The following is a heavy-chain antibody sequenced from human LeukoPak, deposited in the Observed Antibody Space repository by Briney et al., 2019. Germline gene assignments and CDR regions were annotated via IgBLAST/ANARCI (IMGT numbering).Heavy chain of an antibody. CDR3: ARGVAVAANPLLYYYMDV. CDR1: GYTFTGYY. D-gene: IGHD6-19*01. CDR2: INPNSGRT. Sequence: APVKVSCKASGYTFTGYYMHWVRQAPGQGLEWMGWINPNSGRTNYAQRFQGRVTMTRDTSISTAYMELSRLTFDDTAVYYCARGVAVAANPLLYYYMDVWGKGTTVTISS. J-gene: IGHJ6*03. V-gene: IGHV1-2*02.